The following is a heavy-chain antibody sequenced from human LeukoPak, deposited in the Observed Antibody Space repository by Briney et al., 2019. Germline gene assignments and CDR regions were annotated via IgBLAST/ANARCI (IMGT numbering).Heavy chain of an antibody. CDR2: MNPNSGNK. CDR3: ARGVKGQQLGY. CDR1: GYTCSNYD. J-gene: IGHJ4*02. Sequence: ASVKVSCRASGYTCSNYDIIWVRQATGQGLEWMWWMNPNSGNKGYTQNFQGRVTMTRNTSISTAYMDLRSLRSEDTAVYYCARGVKGQQLGYWGQGTLVTVSS. V-gene: IGHV1-8*01. D-gene: IGHD6-13*01.